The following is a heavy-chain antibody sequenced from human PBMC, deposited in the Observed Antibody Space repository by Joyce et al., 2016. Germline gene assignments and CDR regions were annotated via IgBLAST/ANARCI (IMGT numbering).Heavy chain of an antibody. CDR1: GYTFNRFG. CDR3: ARDLFDFWSGYYSDVGRGGFDP. Sequence: QVHLVQSGAEVKKPGDSVKVSCKASGYTFNRFGITWGRQAPGRGLEWMGWISSYNGITNHAQNFRDRVNMTRDTSTSTTYMELRSLTSDDTAVYYCARDLFDFWSGYYSDVGRGGFDPWGQGTLVTVSS. D-gene: IGHD3-3*01. V-gene: IGHV1-18*01. CDR2: ISSYNGIT. J-gene: IGHJ5*02.